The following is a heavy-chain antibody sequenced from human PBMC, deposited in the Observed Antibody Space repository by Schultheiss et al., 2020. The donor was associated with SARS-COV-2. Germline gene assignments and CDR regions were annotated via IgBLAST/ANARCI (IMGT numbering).Heavy chain of an antibody. D-gene: IGHD5-18*01. CDR3: ARIGYSYGPLDTFDI. V-gene: IGHV4-61*01. CDR1: GGSVSSGSYY. J-gene: IGHJ3*02. Sequence: SETLSLTCTVSGGSVSSGSYYWSWIRQPPGKGLEWIGYIYYSGSTNYNPSLKSRVTISVDTSKNQFSLRLSSVTAADTAVYYCARIGYSYGPLDTFDIWGQGTMVTVSS. CDR2: IYYSGST.